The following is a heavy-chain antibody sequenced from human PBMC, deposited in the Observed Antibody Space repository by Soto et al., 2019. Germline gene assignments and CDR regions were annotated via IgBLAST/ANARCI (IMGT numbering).Heavy chain of an antibody. V-gene: IGHV3-23*01. D-gene: IGHD3-10*01. Sequence: EVQLLESGGGLVQPGGSLRLSCAASGFTFSSYAMSWVRQAPGKGLEWVSAISGSGGSTYYADSVKGRFTISRDNSKNTLYLQMNSLRADDTAVYYCASTMVRGVIITSADYRGQGTLVTVSS. J-gene: IGHJ4*02. CDR2: ISGSGGST. CDR3: ASTMVRGVIITSADY. CDR1: GFTFSSYA.